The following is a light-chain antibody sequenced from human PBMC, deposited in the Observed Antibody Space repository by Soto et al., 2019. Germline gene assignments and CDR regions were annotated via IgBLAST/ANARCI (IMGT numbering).Light chain of an antibody. Sequence: DIQMTQSPSTLSASVGDRVTITCRASQSISSWLAWYQQKPGKAPKLLIYKASSLESGVQSRFSGSGSGTEVTLTISSLQPDDVATYYCQQFNNYPWTFGQGTRVEIK. CDR1: QSISSW. V-gene: IGKV1-5*03. CDR2: KAS. CDR3: QQFNNYPWT. J-gene: IGKJ1*01.